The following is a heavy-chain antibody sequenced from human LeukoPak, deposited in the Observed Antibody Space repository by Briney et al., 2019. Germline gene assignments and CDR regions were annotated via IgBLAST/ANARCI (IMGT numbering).Heavy chain of an antibody. V-gene: IGHV3-23*01. CDR1: GFTFSSYA. CDR2: ISGSGGST. J-gene: IGHJ4*02. Sequence: GGSLRLSCAASGFTFSSYAMSWVRQAPGKGLEWVSAISGSGGSTYYADSVKGRFTISRDNSKNTLYLQMNSLRAGDTAVYYCANHVASGWYVVDYWGQGTLVTVSS. D-gene: IGHD6-19*01. CDR3: ANHVASGWYVVDY.